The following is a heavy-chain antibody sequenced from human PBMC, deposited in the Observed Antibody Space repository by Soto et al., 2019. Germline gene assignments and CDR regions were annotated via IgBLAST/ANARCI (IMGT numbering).Heavy chain of an antibody. Sequence: GGSLRLSCAASGLTFDDYAMHWVRQAPGKGLEWVSGISWNSGSIGHADSVKGRFTISRDNAKNSLYLQMNSLRAEDTALYYCAKDMGKGGYSYGYDYWGQGTLVTVSS. CDR2: ISWNSGSI. V-gene: IGHV3-9*01. CDR1: GLTFDDYA. J-gene: IGHJ4*02. D-gene: IGHD5-18*01. CDR3: AKDMGKGGYSYGYDY.